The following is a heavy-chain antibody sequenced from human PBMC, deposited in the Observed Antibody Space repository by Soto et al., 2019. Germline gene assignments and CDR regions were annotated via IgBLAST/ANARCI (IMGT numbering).Heavy chain of an antibody. CDR2: ISYDGSNK. D-gene: IGHD3-22*01. J-gene: IGHJ4*02. V-gene: IGHV3-30-3*01. CDR1: GFTFSSYA. CDR3: ARDSPAYDSSGYYMDY. Sequence: PRGSLRLSCAASGFTFSSYAMHWVRQAPGKGLEWVAVISYDGSNKYYADSVKGRFTISRDNSKNTLYLQMNSLRAEDTAVYYCARDSPAYDSSGYYMDYWGQGTMVTVSS.